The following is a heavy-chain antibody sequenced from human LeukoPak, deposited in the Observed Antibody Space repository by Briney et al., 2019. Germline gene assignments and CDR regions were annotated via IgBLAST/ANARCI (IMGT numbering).Heavy chain of an antibody. J-gene: IGHJ4*02. D-gene: IGHD7-27*01. CDR2: TYYRSKWYN. Sequence: SQTLSLSCAISGDSVSSNTAAWNRIRQSPSRGLEWLGRTYYRSKWYNNYAVSVKSRISINPDTSKNQFSLQLKSVTPEDTAVYYCAREQTGDQNFNYWGQGTLVTVSS. CDR1: GDSVSSNTAA. CDR3: AREQTGDQNFNY. V-gene: IGHV6-1*01.